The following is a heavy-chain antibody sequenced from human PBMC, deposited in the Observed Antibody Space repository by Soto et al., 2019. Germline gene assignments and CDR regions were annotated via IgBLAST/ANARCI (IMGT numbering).Heavy chain of an antibody. V-gene: IGHV4-59*01. CDR2: IYFNGNT. Sequence: LSLTCTVSAASFSKYYWSWIRQPPGKGLEWIGYIYFNGNTNYNPSLKRRATISIDTSKKQISLNLTSVTDADTAVYYCAKAHLVATITPDLWYWGQGTLVTVSS. D-gene: IGHD5-12*01. CDR1: AASFSKYY. J-gene: IGHJ4*02. CDR3: AKAHLVATITPDLWY.